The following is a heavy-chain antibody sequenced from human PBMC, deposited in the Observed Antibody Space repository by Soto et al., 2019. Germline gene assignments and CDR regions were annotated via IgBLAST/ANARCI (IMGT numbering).Heavy chain of an antibody. CDR1: GFTFSSYA. Sequence: GESLKISCAASGFTFSSYAMSWVRQAPGKGLEWVSAISGSGGSTYYADSVKGRFTISRDNSKNTLYLQMNSLRAEDTAVYYCAKKGGLGLYYYYMDVWGKGTTVTVSS. CDR2: ISGSGGST. D-gene: IGHD7-27*01. V-gene: IGHV3-23*01. J-gene: IGHJ6*03. CDR3: AKKGGLGLYYYYMDV.